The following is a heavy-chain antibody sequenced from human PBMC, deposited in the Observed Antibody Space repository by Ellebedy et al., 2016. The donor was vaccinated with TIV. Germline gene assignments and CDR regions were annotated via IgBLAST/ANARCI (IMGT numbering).Heavy chain of an antibody. Sequence: ASVKVSXXASGYTFTSYDINWVRQATGQGLEWMGWMNPNSGNTGYAQKFQGRVIMTRNTSISTAYMELSSLRSEDTAVYYCARDRGWAAAGSLVGWFDPWGQGTLVTVSS. CDR3: ARDRGWAAAGSLVGWFDP. J-gene: IGHJ5*02. D-gene: IGHD6-13*01. CDR1: GYTFTSYD. CDR2: MNPNSGNT. V-gene: IGHV1-8*01.